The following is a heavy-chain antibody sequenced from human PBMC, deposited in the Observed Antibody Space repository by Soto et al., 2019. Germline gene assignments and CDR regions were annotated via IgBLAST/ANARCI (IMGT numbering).Heavy chain of an antibody. V-gene: IGHV3-30-3*01. Sequence: QVHLVESGGGVVQPGGSLRLSCVASGFNFRGFTMHWVRQAPDKGLEWLSVISYAGDYKNYADSVRGRISISRDNSKNTLFLQMNSLRPDDTAVYFCAREPWGYSGSAKHFDYWGQGSLVIVSS. CDR1: GFNFRGFT. CDR2: ISYAGDYK. D-gene: IGHD6-25*01. J-gene: IGHJ4*02. CDR3: AREPWGYSGSAKHFDY.